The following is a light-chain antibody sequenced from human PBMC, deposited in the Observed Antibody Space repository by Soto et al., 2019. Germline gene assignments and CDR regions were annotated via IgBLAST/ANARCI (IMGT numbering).Light chain of an antibody. J-gene: IGKJ2*01. CDR2: DAS. V-gene: IGKV3-15*01. Sequence: EVVMTQSPATLSVSPGERATLSCRASQSVRRNLVWYQQRPGQAPRLLIYDASTRATGITGRFSGSGSGTKLTLIISSRQSEEFALYLCRQCNHWPYTFGHGTKLEIK. CDR3: RQCNHWPYT. CDR1: QSVRRN.